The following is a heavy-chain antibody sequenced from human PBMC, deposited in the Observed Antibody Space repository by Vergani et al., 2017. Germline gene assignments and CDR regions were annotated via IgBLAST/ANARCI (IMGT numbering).Heavy chain of an antibody. J-gene: IGHJ5*02. Sequence: QLQLQESGPGLVKPSATLSLTCSVSGASIRSSNYYCGWIRQPPGKGLEWIASIYYSGSTYYNPSLKSRVTISVDTSKNQFSLTLSSVTAADTAVYFCARHSTVEWLVKLGWIDPWGKGILVTVSS. D-gene: IGHD6-19*01. CDR2: IYYSGST. CDR3: ARHSTVEWLVKLGWIDP. CDR1: GASIRSSNYY. V-gene: IGHV4-39*01.